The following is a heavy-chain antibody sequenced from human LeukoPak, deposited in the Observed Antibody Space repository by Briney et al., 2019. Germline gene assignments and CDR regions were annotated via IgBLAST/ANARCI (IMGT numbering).Heavy chain of an antibody. CDR1: GFTFSTYA. V-gene: IGHV3-30*04. J-gene: IGHJ4*02. D-gene: IGHD3-3*01. Sequence: PGRSLRLSCAASGFTFSTYAMNWVRQAPGKGLEWVAVISYDGRQNYYADSVKGRFTISRDNSKNTLYLQMNSLRAEDTAVYYCAKEITIFGVLIRAFDYWGQGTLVTVSS. CDR3: AKEITIFGVLIRAFDY. CDR2: ISYDGRQN.